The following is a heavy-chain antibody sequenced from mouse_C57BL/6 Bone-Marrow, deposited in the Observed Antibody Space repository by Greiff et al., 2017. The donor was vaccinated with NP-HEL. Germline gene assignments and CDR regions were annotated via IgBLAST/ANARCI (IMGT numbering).Heavy chain of an antibody. D-gene: IGHD2-4*01. J-gene: IGHJ3*01. CDR1: GYSITSGYY. CDR2: ISFDGSN. V-gene: IGHV3-6*01. Sequence: VQLKESGPGLVKPSQSLSLTCSVTGYSITSGYYWNWIRQFPGNKLEWMGYISFDGSNNYNPSLKNRISITRDTSKNQFFLKLNSVTTEDTATYYCARVYDYDDWFAYWGQGTLVTVSA. CDR3: ARVYDYDDWFAY.